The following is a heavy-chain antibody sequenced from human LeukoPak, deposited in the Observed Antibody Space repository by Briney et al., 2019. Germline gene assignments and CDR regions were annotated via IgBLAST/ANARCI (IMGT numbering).Heavy chain of an antibody. CDR3: AKDDRWLQYND. D-gene: IGHD5-24*01. CDR1: GFTFSTHG. Sequence: GGSLRLSCSASGFTFSTHGMNWVRQAPGRGLEWVSGNRGNGITTYYADSVKGRFTISRDNSKNTVYLQMNSLRAEDTAIYYCAKDDRWLQYNDWGQGTLVTVSS. V-gene: IGHV3-23*01. CDR2: NRGNGITT. J-gene: IGHJ4*02.